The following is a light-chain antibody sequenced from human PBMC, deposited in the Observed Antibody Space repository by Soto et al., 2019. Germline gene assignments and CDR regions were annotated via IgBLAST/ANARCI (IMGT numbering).Light chain of an antibody. CDR3: QQYGSSPLT. V-gene: IGKV3-20*01. CDR1: QSVSNSF. CDR2: DAS. J-gene: IGKJ3*01. Sequence: EIVLTQSPGTLSLSPGERATLSCRASQSVSNSFLAWYQQKLGQAPRLLIYDASSRATGIPDRFDGSGSGTDFTLTISRLEPEDFAVYYCQQYGSSPLTFGPGTKVDIK.